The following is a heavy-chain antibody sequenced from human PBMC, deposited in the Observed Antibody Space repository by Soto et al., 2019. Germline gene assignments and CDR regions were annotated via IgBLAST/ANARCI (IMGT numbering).Heavy chain of an antibody. D-gene: IGHD1-26*01. Sequence: PGGSLRLSCAASGFTFSSYAMHWVRQAPGKGLEWVAVISYDGSNKYYADSVKGRFTISRDNSKNTLYLQMNSLRAEDTAVYYCASVDWWELGYYYYYGMDCWGQGTKVTGSS. V-gene: IGHV3-30-3*01. J-gene: IGHJ6*02. CDR1: GFTFSSYA. CDR3: ASVDWWELGYYYYYGMDC. CDR2: ISYDGSNK.